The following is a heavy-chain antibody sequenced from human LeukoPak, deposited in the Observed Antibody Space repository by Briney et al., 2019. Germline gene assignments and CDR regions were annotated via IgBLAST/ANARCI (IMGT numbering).Heavy chain of an antibody. J-gene: IGHJ4*02. CDR3: ASYPAWQLPSFDY. CDR2: IYYSGST. V-gene: IGHV4-39*01. Sequence: SETLSLTCTVSGGSISSSSYYWGWIRQPPGKGLEWIGSIYYSGSTYYNPSLKSRVTISVDTSKNQFSLKLSSVTAADTAVYYCASYPAWQLPSFDYWGQGTLVTVSS. CDR1: GGSISSSSYY. D-gene: IGHD6-6*01.